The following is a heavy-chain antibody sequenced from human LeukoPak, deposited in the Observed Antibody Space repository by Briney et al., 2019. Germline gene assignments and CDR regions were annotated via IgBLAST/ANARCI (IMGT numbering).Heavy chain of an antibody. V-gene: IGHV4-39*01. CDR2: IYYSGST. CDR1: GRSISSSSYY. CDR3: ASLSGVDY. J-gene: IGHJ4*02. Sequence: PSETLSLTCTVSGRSISSSSYYWGWIRQPPGKGLEWIGSIYYSGSTYYNPSLKSRVTISVDTSKNQFSLKLSSVTAADTAVYYCASLSGVDYWGQGTLVTVSS.